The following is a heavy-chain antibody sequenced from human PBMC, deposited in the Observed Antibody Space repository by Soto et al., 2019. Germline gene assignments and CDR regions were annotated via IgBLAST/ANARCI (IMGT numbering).Heavy chain of an antibody. CDR1: GFTFSGYW. D-gene: IGHD6-19*01. J-gene: IGHJ4*02. CDR3: ARWESSDWYLAI. V-gene: IGHV3-7*03. CDR2: INQDGTLK. Sequence: EVQLVESGGGLVQPGGSLTLSCAASGFTFSGYWMSWVRQAPGKGLEWVASINQDGTLKDYVESVKGRFTVSRDNAKTSVYLQMISLRAEDTAVYYCARWESSDWYLAIGGQGTLVTVSS.